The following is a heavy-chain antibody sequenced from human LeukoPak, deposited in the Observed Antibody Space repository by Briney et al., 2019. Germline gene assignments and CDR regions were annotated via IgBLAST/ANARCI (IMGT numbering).Heavy chain of an antibody. CDR2: INHSGST. V-gene: IGHV4-34*01. Sequence: SETLSLTCAVYGGSFSGYHCSWIRQPPGKGLEWIGEINHSGSTNYNPSLKSRVTISEDTSKNQFSLKLSSVTAADTAVYYCARELSGSYGGGWFDPWGQGTLVTVSS. J-gene: IGHJ5*02. D-gene: IGHD6-25*01. CDR3: ARELSGSYGGGWFDP. CDR1: GGSFSGYH.